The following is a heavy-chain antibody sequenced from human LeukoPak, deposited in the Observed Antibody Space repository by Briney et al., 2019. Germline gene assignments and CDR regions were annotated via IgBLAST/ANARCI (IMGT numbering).Heavy chain of an antibody. CDR3: AKKVRGYSYGYLTYDY. CDR2: INHSGST. V-gene: IGHV4-39*07. CDR1: GGSISSGTYY. Sequence: SETLSLTCTVSGGSISSGTYYWAWIRQPPGKGLEWIGEINHSGSTNYNPSLKSRVTISVDTSKNQFSLKLSSVTAADTAVYYCAKKVRGYSYGYLTYDYWGQGTLVTVSS. J-gene: IGHJ4*02. D-gene: IGHD5-18*01.